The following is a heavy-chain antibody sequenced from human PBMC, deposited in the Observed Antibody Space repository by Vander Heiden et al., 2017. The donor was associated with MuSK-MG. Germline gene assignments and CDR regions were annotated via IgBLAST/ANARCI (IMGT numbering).Heavy chain of an antibody. D-gene: IGHD6-13*01. Sequence: QVQLQQWGAGLLKPSETLSLTCAVYGGSFSGYYWSWIRQPPGKGLEWIGEINHSGSTNYKTSLKRRVTISVDTSKNQFSRKLSSVTAAETAVYYCARGRLIISWYAPHDAFDIWGQGTMVTVYS. V-gene: IGHV4-34*01. CDR2: INHSGST. CDR1: GGSFSGYY. J-gene: IGHJ3*02. CDR3: ARGRLIISWYAPHDAFDI.